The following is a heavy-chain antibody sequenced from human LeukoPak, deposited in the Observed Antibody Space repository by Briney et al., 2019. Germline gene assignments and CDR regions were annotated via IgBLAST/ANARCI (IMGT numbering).Heavy chain of an antibody. CDR2: IKQDGSEK. CDR1: GFTFSSYW. J-gene: IGHJ4*02. CDR3: APQTMILVL. Sequence: GGSLRPSCAASGFTFSSYWMSWVRQAPGKGLEWVANIKQDGSEKYYVDSVKGRFTISRDNAKNSVFLQMNSLRAEDTAVYYCAPQTMILVLGGQGTLVTVSS. D-gene: IGHD3-22*01. V-gene: IGHV3-7*01.